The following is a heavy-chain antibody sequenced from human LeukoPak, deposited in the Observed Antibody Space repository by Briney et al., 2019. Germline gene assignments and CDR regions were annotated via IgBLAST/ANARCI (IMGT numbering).Heavy chain of an antibody. J-gene: IGHJ6*02. CDR3: ARLDFHRTAYYGMDV. CDR2: IREDGSEK. V-gene: IGHV3-7*03. CDR1: GFNFNTYW. Sequence: GGSLRLSCTASGFNFNTYWMSWVRQAPEKGLEWVANIREDGSEKNYVDSVKGRFAISRDNAKNSLYLQMNSLRAEDTAVYYCARLDFHRTAYYGMDVWGQGTTVTVSS. D-gene: IGHD2-21*02.